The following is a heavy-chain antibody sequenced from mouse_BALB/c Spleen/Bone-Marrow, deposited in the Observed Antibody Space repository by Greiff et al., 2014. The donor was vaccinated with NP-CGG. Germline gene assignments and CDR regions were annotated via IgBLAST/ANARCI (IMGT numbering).Heavy chain of an antibody. CDR3: ANYYYGSHFDY. Sequence: EVQLQQSGAALVKPGASVRSSCTASGFNFKDTYMHWVKQRPEQGLEWIGRIDPANGNTKYDPKFQGKATITADTSSNTAYLQLSSLTSEDTAVYYCANYYYGSHFDYWGQGTTLTVSS. D-gene: IGHD1-1*01. J-gene: IGHJ2*01. CDR2: IDPANGNT. CDR1: GFNFKDTY. V-gene: IGHV14-3*02.